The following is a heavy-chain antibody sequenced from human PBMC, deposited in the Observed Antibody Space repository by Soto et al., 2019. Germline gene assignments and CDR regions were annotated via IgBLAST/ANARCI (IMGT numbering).Heavy chain of an antibody. CDR3: ARSNLMVYYYDSSGYFFDY. J-gene: IGHJ4*02. D-gene: IGHD3-22*01. CDR2: IDPSDSYT. V-gene: IGHV5-10-1*01. Sequence: PGESVKISCKGSGYSFTIYCISWVLQMPWKGLEWMGRIDPSDSYTNYSPSFQGHVTISADKSISTAYLQWSSLKASDTAMYYCARSNLMVYYYDSSGYFFDYWGQGTLVTVSS. CDR1: GYSFTIYC.